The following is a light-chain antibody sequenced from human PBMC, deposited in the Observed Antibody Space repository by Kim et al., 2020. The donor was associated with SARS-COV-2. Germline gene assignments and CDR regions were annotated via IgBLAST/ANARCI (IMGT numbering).Light chain of an antibody. CDR1: NIETKS. J-gene: IGLJ2*01. CDR3: QVWDSNTDHVI. CDR2: YNS. V-gene: IGLV3-21*01. Sequence: SYELTQAPSVSVAPGETARITFGGSNIETKSVHWYQQRPGQAPMLVMYYNSDRPSGIPERFSGSNSGNTATLTIRRVEAGDEADSHCQVWDSNTDHVIFGGGTQLTVL.